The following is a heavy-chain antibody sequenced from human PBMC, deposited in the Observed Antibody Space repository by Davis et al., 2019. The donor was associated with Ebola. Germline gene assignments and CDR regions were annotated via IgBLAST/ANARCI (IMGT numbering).Heavy chain of an antibody. CDR3: ARNLDSGYDLGGDY. J-gene: IGHJ4*02. D-gene: IGHD5-12*01. Sequence: LSLTCAASGFTFSSYGMHWVRQAPGKGLEWVAVISYDGSNKYYADSVKGRFTISRDNSKNTLYLQMNSLRAEDTAVYYCARNLDSGYDLGGDYWGQGTLVTVSS. CDR1: GFTFSSYG. CDR2: ISYDGSNK. V-gene: IGHV3-30*03.